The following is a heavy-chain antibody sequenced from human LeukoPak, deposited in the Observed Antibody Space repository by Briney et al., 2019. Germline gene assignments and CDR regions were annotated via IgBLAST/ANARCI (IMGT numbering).Heavy chain of an antibody. D-gene: IGHD3-9*01. CDR1: GYMFGVFG. CDR3: ARDRYDVGIAFDF. CDR2: IRVHNGDT. V-gene: IGHV1-18*01. Sequence: ASVKVSCTASGYMFGVFGITWVRQAPGQRLEWMGSIRVHNGDTNYAHKFQGRLTMTTDTSATTAYMELRSLKSDDTAVYYCARDRYDVGIAFDFWGQGTMVTVSS. J-gene: IGHJ3*01.